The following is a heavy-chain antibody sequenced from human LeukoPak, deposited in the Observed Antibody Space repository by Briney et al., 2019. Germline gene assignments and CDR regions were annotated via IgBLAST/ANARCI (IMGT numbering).Heavy chain of an antibody. D-gene: IGHD1-1*01. CDR3: ARGDNWVFDY. CDR2: ISRSGDT. J-gene: IGHJ4*02. CDR1: GASITSSKW. Sequence: SGTLSLTCAVSGASITSSKWWSWVRQPPEKGLEWIGEISRSGDTNYNPSLKGRVTLSIDKSENHFSLTLSSVTAADTAIYYCARGDNWVFDYWGQGALVTASS. V-gene: IGHV4-4*02.